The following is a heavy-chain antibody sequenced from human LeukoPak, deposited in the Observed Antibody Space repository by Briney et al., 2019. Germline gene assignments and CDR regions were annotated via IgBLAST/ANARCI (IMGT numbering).Heavy chain of an antibody. CDR1: GFTFSSYA. J-gene: IGHJ4*02. CDR2: ISGSGGST. Sequence: GGSLRLSCAASGFTFSSYAMSWVRQAPGKGLEWVSAISGSGGSTYYADSAKGRFTISRDNSKNTLYLQMNSLRAEDTAVYYCAKVPSLDILTGYYADYWGQGTLVTVSS. CDR3: AKVPSLDILTGYYADY. V-gene: IGHV3-23*01. D-gene: IGHD3-9*01.